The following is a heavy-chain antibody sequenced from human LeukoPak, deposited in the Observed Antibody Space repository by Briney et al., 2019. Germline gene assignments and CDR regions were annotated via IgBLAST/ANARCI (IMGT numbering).Heavy chain of an antibody. D-gene: IGHD6-13*01. CDR3: AKDLVHIAAAGMGKGAFDI. J-gene: IGHJ3*02. Sequence: TGGSLRLSCAASGFTFSSYAMSWVRQAPGKGLEWVSAISGSGGSTYYADSVKGRFTISRDNSKNTLYLQMNSLRAEDTAVYYCAKDLVHIAAAGMGKGAFDIWGQGTMVTVSS. V-gene: IGHV3-23*01. CDR1: GFTFSSYA. CDR2: ISGSGGST.